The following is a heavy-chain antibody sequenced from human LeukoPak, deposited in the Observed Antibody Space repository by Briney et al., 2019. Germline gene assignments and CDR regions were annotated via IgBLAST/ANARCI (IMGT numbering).Heavy chain of an antibody. CDR2: IKQDGSEK. V-gene: IGHV3-7*03. Sequence: GGSLRLSCAASGFTFTNAWMSWVRQAPGKGLEWVANIKQDGSEKYYVDSVKGRFTISRDNAKNSLYLQIDSLRAEDTAVYYCARDFGSNGFDIWGQGTMVTVSS. D-gene: IGHD3-3*01. CDR1: GFTFTNAW. CDR3: ARDFGSNGFDI. J-gene: IGHJ3*02.